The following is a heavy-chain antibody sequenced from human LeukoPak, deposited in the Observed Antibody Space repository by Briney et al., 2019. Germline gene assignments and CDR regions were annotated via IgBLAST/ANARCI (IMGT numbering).Heavy chain of an antibody. J-gene: IGHJ4*02. CDR2: INPSGGST. D-gene: IGHD3-9*01. V-gene: IGHV1-46*01. CDR3: ARAELRYFDWLLPFDY. Sequence: GASVTVSCKASGYTFTSYYMHWVRQAPGQGLEWMGVINPSGGSTSYAQKFQGRVTMTRDPSTSTVYMELSSLRSEDTAVYYCARAELRYFDWLLPFDYWGQGTLVTVSS. CDR1: GYTFTSYY.